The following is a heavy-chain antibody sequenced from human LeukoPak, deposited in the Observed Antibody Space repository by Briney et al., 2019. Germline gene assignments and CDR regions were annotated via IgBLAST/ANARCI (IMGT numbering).Heavy chain of an antibody. V-gene: IGHV3-33*07. J-gene: IGHJ4*02. CDR2: IWYDGTNK. CDR1: GFNVSRNY. CDR3: ARRDGYDFDY. Sequence: GGSLRLSCAASGFNVSRNYMSWVRQAPGKGLEWVAVIWYDGTNKYYADSVKGRFTISRDNSKNTLYLQMNSLSAEDTAVYYCARRDGYDFDYWGQGTLVTVSS. D-gene: IGHD5-24*01.